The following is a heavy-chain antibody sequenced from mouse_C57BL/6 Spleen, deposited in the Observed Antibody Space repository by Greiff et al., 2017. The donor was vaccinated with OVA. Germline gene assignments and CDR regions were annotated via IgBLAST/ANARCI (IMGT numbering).Heavy chain of an antibody. V-gene: IGHV1-20*01. J-gene: IGHJ2*01. D-gene: IGHD1-1*01. CDR2: INPYNGDT. CDR3: ARREGFITTVVGYFDY. Sequence: VQLQQSGPELVKPGDSVKISCKASGYSFTGYFMNWVMQSHGKSLEWIGRINPYNGDTFYNQKFKGKATLTVDKSSSTAHMELRSLTSEDSAVYYCARREGFITTVVGYFDYWGQGTTLTVSS. CDR1: GYSFTGYF.